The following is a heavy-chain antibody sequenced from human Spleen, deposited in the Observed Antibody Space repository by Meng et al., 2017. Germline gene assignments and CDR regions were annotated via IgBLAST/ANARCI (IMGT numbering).Heavy chain of an antibody. D-gene: IGHD2/OR15-2a*01. J-gene: IGHJ4*02. CDR1: GYTFGSYG. Sequence: QVHLLQAGPEVKKPGASVRVSCKASGYTFGSYGICWVRQAPGQGLEWMGRINPDSGTNYAQRFQGRVTLTWDTSISTAYMDLSSLRSDDTAMYYCAKDLSGSIDYWGQGTLVTVSS. CDR3: AKDLSGSIDY. V-gene: IGHV1-2*06. CDR2: INPDSGT.